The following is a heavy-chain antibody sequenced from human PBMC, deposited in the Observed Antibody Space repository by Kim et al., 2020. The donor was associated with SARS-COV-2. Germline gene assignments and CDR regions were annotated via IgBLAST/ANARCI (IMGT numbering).Heavy chain of an antibody. V-gene: IGHV3-30*04. CDR1: GFTFSRYA. Sequence: GGSLRLSCAASGFTFSRYAMHWVRQAPGKGLEWVAVISYDGSNKYYVDSVKGRFTISRDNSKNTLYVQMNSLRAEDTAVYYCARAYGDYAGGDAFDMWGQGTMVTVSS. CDR2: ISYDGSNK. J-gene: IGHJ3*02. D-gene: IGHD4-17*01. CDR3: ARAYGDYAGGDAFDM.